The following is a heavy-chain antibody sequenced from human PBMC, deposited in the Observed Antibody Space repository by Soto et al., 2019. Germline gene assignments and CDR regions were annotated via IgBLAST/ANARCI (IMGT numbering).Heavy chain of an antibody. D-gene: IGHD1-26*01. Sequence: GGSLRLSCAASGFTFDDYTMHWVRQAPGKGLEWVSLISWDGGSTYYADSVKGRFTISRDNSKNSLYLQMNSLRTEDTALYYCAKDMFLGVGATYHYGMDVWGQGTTVTVSS. V-gene: IGHV3-43*01. CDR1: GFTFDDYT. J-gene: IGHJ6*02. CDR2: ISWDGGST. CDR3: AKDMFLGVGATYHYGMDV.